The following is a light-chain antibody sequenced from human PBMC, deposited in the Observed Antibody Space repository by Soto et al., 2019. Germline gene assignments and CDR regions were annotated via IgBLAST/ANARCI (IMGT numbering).Light chain of an antibody. CDR2: DAS. Sequence: DIQMTQSPSSLSASVGDRVTITCQASQYISNYLNWYQQKPGKAPKLLIYDASNLETGVPSRFSGSGSGTDFTFTISSLQPEDIATYYCQQYDNPFGPGTKVDIK. V-gene: IGKV1-33*01. CDR1: QYISNY. CDR3: QQYDNP. J-gene: IGKJ3*01.